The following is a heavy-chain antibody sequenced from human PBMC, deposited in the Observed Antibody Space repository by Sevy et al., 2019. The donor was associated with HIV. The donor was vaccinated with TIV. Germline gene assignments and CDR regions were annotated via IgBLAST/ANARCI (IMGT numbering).Heavy chain of an antibody. CDR2: INPNNGAA. CDR3: AREICKFDL. Sequence: ASVKVSCKASGYSFITYSLHWVRQAPGQGLEWMAWINPNNGAAIYSQTFQGRVTVTRDTSINTVYMEMSSLTSDDTAVYYCAREICKFDLWGQGTLVTVSS. CDR1: GYSFITYS. J-gene: IGHJ4*02. V-gene: IGHV1-2*02.